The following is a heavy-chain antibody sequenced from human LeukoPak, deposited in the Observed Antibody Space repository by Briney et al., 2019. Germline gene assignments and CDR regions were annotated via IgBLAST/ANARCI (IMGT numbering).Heavy chain of an antibody. J-gene: IGHJ6*03. Sequence: SETLSLTCTVSGGSISSSSYYWGWIRQPPGKGLEWIGHIYSSGSTNYNPSLKSRVTMSVDTSKNQFSLKVNSVTAADTAVYYCARVYDSGSQAYFYYMDVWGKGTTVTISS. CDR1: GGSISSSSYY. D-gene: IGHD3-10*01. V-gene: IGHV4-61*05. CDR2: IYSSGST. CDR3: ARVYDSGSQAYFYYMDV.